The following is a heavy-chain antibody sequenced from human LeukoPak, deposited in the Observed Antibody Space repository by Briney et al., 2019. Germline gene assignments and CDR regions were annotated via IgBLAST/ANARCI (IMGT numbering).Heavy chain of an antibody. D-gene: IGHD1-26*01. CDR3: ARDNSVGDNAWWFDP. V-gene: IGHV1-46*01. J-gene: IGHJ5*02. CDR1: GYTFTSNY. CDR2: ISPSGGST. Sequence: ASVKVSCKAFGYTFTSNYMHWVRQAPGQGPEWMGVISPSGGSTTYAQKFQGRVTLTRDMSTSTDYLELSSLRSEDTAVYYCARDNSVGDNAWWFDPWGQGTLVTVSS.